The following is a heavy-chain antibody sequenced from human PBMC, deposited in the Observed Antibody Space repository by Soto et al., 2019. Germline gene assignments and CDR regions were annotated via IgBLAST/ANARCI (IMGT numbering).Heavy chain of an antibody. CDR2: IRGDGSST. D-gene: IGHD2-2*01. J-gene: IGHJ6*03. CDR3: AKPAVVDTIYYYYMDV. V-gene: IGHV3-23*01. CDR1: GFKFNSYT. Sequence: EVQLLESGGGLVQPGGSLRLSCAASGFKFNSYTMGWVRQAPGKGLVWVSAIRGDGSSTYYADFVKGRFTISRDNSKKTLYLQMNRLRAEDTAVYCCAKPAVVDTIYYYYMDVWGRGTAVTVSS.